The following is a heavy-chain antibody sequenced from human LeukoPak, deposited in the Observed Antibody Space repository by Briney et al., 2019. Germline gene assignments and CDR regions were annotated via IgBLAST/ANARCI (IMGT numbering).Heavy chain of an antibody. J-gene: IGHJ4*01. V-gene: IGHV3-11*04. CDR1: GFTFSDYY. CDR2: ISSSGSSI. D-gene: IGHD3-16*01. Sequence: PGGSLRLSCAASGFTFSDYYMSWIRQAPGKGLEWIAYISSSGSSIQHAESVRGRFTISRDNAKTSLYLQMNSLRAEDTSVYYCSRSPQGEVPDYWGQGTLVTVSS. CDR3: SRSPQGEVPDY.